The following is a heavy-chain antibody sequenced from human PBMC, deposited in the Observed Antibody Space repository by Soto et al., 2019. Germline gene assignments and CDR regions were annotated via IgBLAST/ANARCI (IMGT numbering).Heavy chain of an antibody. CDR2: IWYDGSNK. CDR1: GFTFSSYG. CDR3: AREQFTMVRGVIITRYYYYGMDV. J-gene: IGHJ6*02. V-gene: IGHV3-33*01. Sequence: GGALRLSCAASGFTFSSYGMHWVRPAPGKGLEWVAGIWYDGSNKYYADSVKGRFTISRDNSKNTRYLQMNSLRAEDTAVYYCAREQFTMVRGVIITRYYYYGMDVWGQGTTVTVSS. D-gene: IGHD3-10*01.